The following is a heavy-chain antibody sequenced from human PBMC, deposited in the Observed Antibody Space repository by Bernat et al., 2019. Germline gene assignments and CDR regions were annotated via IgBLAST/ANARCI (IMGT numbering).Heavy chain of an antibody. CDR2: IWYDGSNK. V-gene: IGHV3-33*01. CDR3: ARVRRRSDAFDI. CDR1: GFTFSSYG. J-gene: IGHJ3*02. Sequence: QVQLVESGGGVVQPGRSLRLSCAASGFTFSSYGMHWVRQAPGKGLEWVAVIWYDGSNKYYADSVKGRFTISRDNSKNTLYLQMNSLRAEDTAVYYCARVRRRSDAFDIWGQGTMVTVSS. D-gene: IGHD3-3*01.